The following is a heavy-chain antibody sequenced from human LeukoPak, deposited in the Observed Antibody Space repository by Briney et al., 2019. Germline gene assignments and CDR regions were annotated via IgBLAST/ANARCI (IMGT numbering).Heavy chain of an antibody. J-gene: IGHJ6*02. CDR3: AKDRGARADSSRIGMDV. D-gene: IGHD6-19*01. CDR2: VSDNGVRT. CDR1: GFTFSSYA. V-gene: IGHV3-23*01. Sequence: GSLRLSCAASGFTFSSYAMSWVRQAPGKGLEWVSAVSDNGVRTHYADSVKGRFTISRDNSKNTLYLQMNSLRVEDTAVYYCAKDRGARADSSRIGMDVWGQGTTATVSS.